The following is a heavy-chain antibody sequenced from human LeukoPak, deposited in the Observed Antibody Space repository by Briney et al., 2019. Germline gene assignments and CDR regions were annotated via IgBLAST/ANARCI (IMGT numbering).Heavy chain of an antibody. J-gene: IGHJ6*02. CDR1: GFTFSDYY. CDR2: ISSSGSTI. CDR3: ARAQSTMLRGVITDPYYYYDMDV. V-gene: IGHV3-11*01. D-gene: IGHD3-10*01. Sequence: GGSLRLSCAASGFTFSDYYMSWIRQAPGKGLEWVSYISSSGSTIYYADSVKGRFTISRDHANNSLYLQMTSLRAEDTAVYYCARAQSTMLRGVITDPYYYYDMDVWGQGATVTVSS.